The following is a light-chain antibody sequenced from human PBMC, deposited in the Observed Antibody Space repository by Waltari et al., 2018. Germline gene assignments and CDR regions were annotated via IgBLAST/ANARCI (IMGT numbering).Light chain of an antibody. CDR2: EVS. J-gene: IGLJ2*01. Sequence: QSALTQPASVSGSPGHSITISCTGTSSHVGGYNYVSWYQQPPGKAPKLIIYEVSNRPSGVSNRFPGSKSGNTASLTISGLQAEDEADYYCSSYTSSSTPVVFGGGTKLTVL. CDR3: SSYTSSSTPVV. V-gene: IGLV2-14*01. CDR1: SSHVGGYNY.